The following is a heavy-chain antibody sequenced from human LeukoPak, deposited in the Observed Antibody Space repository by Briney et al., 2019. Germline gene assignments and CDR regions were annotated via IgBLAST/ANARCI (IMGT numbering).Heavy chain of an antibody. J-gene: IGHJ4*02. V-gene: IGHV3-9*01. CDR1: GFTFDDYA. Sequence: GGSLRLSCAVSGFTFDDYAMHWVRQVPGKGLEWVSGINWNSDSIGSADSVKGRFTISRDNAKNSLYLQMNSLRAEDTAVYYCATLLLVCEACHNDYWGQGTLVTVSS. CDR3: ATLLLVCEACHNDY. CDR2: INWNSDSI. D-gene: IGHD3-10*01.